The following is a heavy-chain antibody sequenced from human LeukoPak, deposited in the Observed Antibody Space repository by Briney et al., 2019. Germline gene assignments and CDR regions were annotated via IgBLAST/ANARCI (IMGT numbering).Heavy chain of an antibody. CDR3: VRPRTRRAWFDP. V-gene: IGHV4-34*01. CDR1: GGSFSGYY. J-gene: IGHJ5*02. Sequence: SETLSLTCAVYGGSFSGYYWSWIRQPPGKGLEWIGEINHSGSTNYNPSLKSRVTISVDTSKNQFSLKLRSVTAADTAVYYCVRPRTRRAWFDPWGQGTLVTVSS. CDR2: INHSGST.